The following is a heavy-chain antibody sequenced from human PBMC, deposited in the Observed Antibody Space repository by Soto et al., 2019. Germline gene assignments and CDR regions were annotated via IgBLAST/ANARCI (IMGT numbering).Heavy chain of an antibody. CDR1: GGSFSGYY. Sequence: SETLSLTCVVSGGSFSGYYWSWIRQPPGKGLEWIGEINHSGSTNYNPSLKSRVTISVDTSKNQFSLKLSSVTAADTAVYYCARGRYCSGGSCYRSDAFDIWGQGTMVTVSS. J-gene: IGHJ3*02. CDR3: ARGRYCSGGSCYRSDAFDI. D-gene: IGHD2-15*01. CDR2: INHSGST. V-gene: IGHV4-34*01.